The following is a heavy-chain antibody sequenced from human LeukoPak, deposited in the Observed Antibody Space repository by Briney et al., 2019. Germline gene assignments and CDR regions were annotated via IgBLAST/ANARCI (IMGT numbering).Heavy chain of an antibody. Sequence: GGSLRLSCAASGFTFSSYAMHWVRQAPGKGLEWVAVISYDGSNKYYADSVKGRFTISRDNSKNTLYLQMNSLRAEDTAVYYCARVSCSSTSCPYYYYYYGMDVWGQGTTVTVSS. CDR3: ARVSCSSTSCPYYYYYYGMDV. CDR2: ISYDGSNK. J-gene: IGHJ6*02. CDR1: GFTFSSYA. V-gene: IGHV3-30-3*01. D-gene: IGHD2-2*01.